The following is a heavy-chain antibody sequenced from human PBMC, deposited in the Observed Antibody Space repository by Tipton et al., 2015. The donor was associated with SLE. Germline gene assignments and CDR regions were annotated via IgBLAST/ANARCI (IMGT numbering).Heavy chain of an antibody. J-gene: IGHJ4*02. CDR1: GGYISSYY. V-gene: IGHV4-59*08. Sequence: GLVKPSETLSLTCTVSGGYISSYYWSWIRQPPGKGLEWIGYIYYSGSTNYNPSLKSRVTISVDTSKNQFSLKLSSVTAADTAVYYCARGGILPSYYFDCWGQRTLVTVSS. CDR2: IYYSGST. CDR3: ARGGILPSYYFDC. D-gene: IGHD3-16*01.